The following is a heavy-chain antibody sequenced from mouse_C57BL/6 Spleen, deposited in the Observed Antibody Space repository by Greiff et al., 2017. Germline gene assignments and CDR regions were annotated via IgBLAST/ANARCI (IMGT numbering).Heavy chain of an antibody. CDR3: ALYYGNYGYAMYY. D-gene: IGHD2-1*01. Sequence: QVQLQQPGAELVMPGASVKLSCKASGYTFTSYWMHWVKQRPGQGLEWIGEIDPSDSYTNYNQKFKGKTTLTVDKSSSTTYMQLSSLTSEDSAVYYCALYYGNYGYAMYYWGQGTSVTVSS. J-gene: IGHJ4*01. V-gene: IGHV1-69*01. CDR1: GYTFTSYW. CDR2: IDPSDSYT.